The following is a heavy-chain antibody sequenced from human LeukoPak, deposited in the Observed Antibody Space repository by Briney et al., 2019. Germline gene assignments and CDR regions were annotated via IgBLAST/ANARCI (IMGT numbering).Heavy chain of an antibody. CDR2: FDPEDGET. V-gene: IGHV1-24*01. D-gene: IGHD6-13*01. CDR3: ALRWGQAAAFDY. J-gene: IGHJ4*02. CDR1: GYTLTELS. Sequence: ASVKVSCKVSGYTLTELSMHWVQQAPGKGLEWMGGFDPEDGETIYAQKFQGRVTMTEDTSTDTAYVELSSLRSEDTAVYYCALRWGQAAAFDYWGQGTLVTVSS.